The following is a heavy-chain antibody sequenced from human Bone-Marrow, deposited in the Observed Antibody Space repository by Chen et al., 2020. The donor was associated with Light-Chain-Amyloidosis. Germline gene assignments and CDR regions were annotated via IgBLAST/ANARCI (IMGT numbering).Heavy chain of an antibody. J-gene: IGHJ4*02. D-gene: IGHD6-13*01. Sequence: EVKLVESGGALVQPGGSLRLSCAASGFTFSGYSMNWVRPAPGKGLGWISYIGWRSDVIFYADSVKGRFTISRDNVQNSLYLQMNSLRVEDTGLYYCTRDSGEAAADDYWGQGTLVTVSA. CDR3: TRDSGEAAADDY. V-gene: IGHV3-48*01. CDR2: IGWRSDVI. CDR1: GFTFSGYS.